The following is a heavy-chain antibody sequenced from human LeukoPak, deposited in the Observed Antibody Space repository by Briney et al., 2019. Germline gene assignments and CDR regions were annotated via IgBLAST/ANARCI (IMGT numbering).Heavy chain of an antibody. Sequence: SGTLSLTCTVSGGSVSSGSYYWSWIRQPPGKGLEWIWYIYYSGSTNYNPSLKSRVTISVDTSKNQFSLKLSSVTAADTAVYYCAGTMVRGVIIWFDPWGQGTLVTVSS. D-gene: IGHD3-10*01. CDR3: AGTMVRGVIIWFDP. V-gene: IGHV4-61*01. CDR1: GGSVSSGSYY. CDR2: IYYSGST. J-gene: IGHJ5*02.